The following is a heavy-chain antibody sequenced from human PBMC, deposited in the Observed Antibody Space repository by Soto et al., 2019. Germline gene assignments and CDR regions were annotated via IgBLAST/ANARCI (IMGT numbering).Heavy chain of an antibody. Sequence: PGGSLRLSCAASGFTFSSYWMHWVRQAPGKGLVWVSRINSDGSSTSYADSVKGRFTISRDNAKNTLYLQMNSLRAEDTAVYYFARDRDCSGGSCYSDWFDPWGQGTLVTVSS. V-gene: IGHV3-74*01. CDR2: INSDGSST. CDR1: GFTFSSYW. CDR3: ARDRDCSGGSCYSDWFDP. D-gene: IGHD2-15*01. J-gene: IGHJ5*02.